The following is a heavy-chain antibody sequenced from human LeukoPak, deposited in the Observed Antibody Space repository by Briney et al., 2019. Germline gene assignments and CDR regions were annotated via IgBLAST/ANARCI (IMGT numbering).Heavy chain of an antibody. CDR1: GFTFRTYE. D-gene: IGHD6-19*01. Sequence: GGSLRLSCVSSGFTFRTYELSWVRQAPGKGLEWISYISTTSSTMYYADSVQGRFTISRDNAKNSLYLQTNSLRVEDTAVYYCARDRSSGWSGNWFDPWGQGTLVTVSS. V-gene: IGHV3-48*03. CDR2: ISTTSSTM. J-gene: IGHJ5*02. CDR3: ARDRSSGWSGNWFDP.